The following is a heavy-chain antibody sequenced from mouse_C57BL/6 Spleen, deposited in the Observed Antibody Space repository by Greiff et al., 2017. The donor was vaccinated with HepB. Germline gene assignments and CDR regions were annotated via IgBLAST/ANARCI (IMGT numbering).Heavy chain of an antibody. J-gene: IGHJ4*01. CDR2: ISDGGSYT. D-gene: IGHD1-1*01. V-gene: IGHV5-4*01. Sequence: EVQLVESGGGLVKPGGSLKLSCAASGFTFSSYAMSWVRQTPEKRLEWVATISDGGSYTYYPDNVKGRFTISRDNAKNNLYLQMSHLKSEDTAMYYCARRATVVGAMDYWGQGTSVTVSS. CDR1: GFTFSSYA. CDR3: ARRATVVGAMDY.